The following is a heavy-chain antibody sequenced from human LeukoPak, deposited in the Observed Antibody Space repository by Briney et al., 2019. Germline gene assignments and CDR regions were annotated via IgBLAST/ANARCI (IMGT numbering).Heavy chain of an antibody. V-gene: IGHV3-21*01. D-gene: IGHD6-13*01. CDR3: ARGVSVQQLEY. CDR2: ISSSSSYI. Sequence: GGSLRLSCAASGFTFSSYSMNWVRQAPGKGLEWVSSISSSSSYIYYADSVKGRFTISRDNSKNTLYLQMNSLRAEDTAVYYCARGVSVQQLEYWGQGTLVTVSS. J-gene: IGHJ4*02. CDR1: GFTFSSYS.